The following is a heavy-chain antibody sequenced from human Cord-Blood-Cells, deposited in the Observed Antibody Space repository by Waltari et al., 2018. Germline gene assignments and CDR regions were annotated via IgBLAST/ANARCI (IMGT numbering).Heavy chain of an antibody. CDR1: GGSFRGYS. V-gene: IGHV4-34*01. J-gene: IGHJ5*02. Sequence: QVQLQQWGAGLLKPSETLSLTCAVYGGSFRGYSWSWSRQPPGKGLEWIGEINHSGSTNYNPSLKSRVTISVDTSKNQFSLKLSSVTAADTAVYYCARARRPPRILEFDPWGQGTLVTVSS. CDR2: INHSGST. D-gene: IGHD2-15*01. CDR3: ARARRPPRILEFDP.